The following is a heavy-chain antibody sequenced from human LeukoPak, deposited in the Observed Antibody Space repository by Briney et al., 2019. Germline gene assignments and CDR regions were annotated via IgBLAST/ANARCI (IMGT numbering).Heavy chain of an antibody. D-gene: IGHD3-22*01. Sequence: GGSLRLSCAASGFTFSSYSMNWVRQAPGKGLEWVSSISSSSSYIYYADSVKGRFTISRDNAKKSLYLQMSSLRAEDTAVYYCARAGYYYDSSGYDPGYYFDYWGQGTLVTVSS. CDR1: GFTFSSYS. J-gene: IGHJ4*02. CDR2: ISSSSSYI. CDR3: ARAGYYYDSSGYDPGYYFDY. V-gene: IGHV3-21*04.